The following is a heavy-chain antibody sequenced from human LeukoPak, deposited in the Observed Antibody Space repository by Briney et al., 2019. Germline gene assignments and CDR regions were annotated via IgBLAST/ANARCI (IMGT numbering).Heavy chain of an antibody. CDR1: GFAFFSTS. CDR3: ATTGNFYDMDV. CDR2: SSTVTGNI. Sequence: QAGGSLRLSRAASGFAFFSTSIHWVRQAPGKGLEWLSYSSTVTGNIYYADSVKGRFTISRDNAKSSLNLQMSSLRAEGTAVYFCATTGNFYDMDVWGKGTTVTVSS. V-gene: IGHV3-48*04. J-gene: IGHJ6*03. D-gene: IGHD1-1*01.